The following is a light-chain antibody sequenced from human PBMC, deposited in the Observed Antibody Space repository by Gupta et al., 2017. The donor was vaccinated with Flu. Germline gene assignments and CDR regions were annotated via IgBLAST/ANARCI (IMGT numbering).Light chain of an antibody. V-gene: IGKV3-20*01. CDR3: QQYGSSPT. J-gene: IGKJ3*01. CDR2: GAS. Sequence: PGTLSLSPGETATLSCRASQSVTSNYLAWYQQKPGQTPRLLIYGASTRATGIPDRFSGSGSGTDFTLTSSRLEPEDFAVYYCQQYGSSPTFGPGTKVDV. CDR1: QSVTSNY.